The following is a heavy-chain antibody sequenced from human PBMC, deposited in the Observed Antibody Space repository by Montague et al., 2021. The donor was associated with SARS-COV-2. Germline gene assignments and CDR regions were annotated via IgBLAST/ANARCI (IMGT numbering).Heavy chain of an antibody. CDR3: ARESSDFYPRCFGV. CDR2: VSDSGTT. Sequence: SETLSLTCTVSGVSIDDNYFAWIRQPPGKGLEWIGSVSDSGTTDSNPSLRGRLTMSVDTSQNHFSMTLTSVTAADSALYFCARESSDFYPRCFGVWGRGVLITVTS. D-gene: IGHD6-25*01. V-gene: IGHV4-59*01. J-gene: IGHJ2*01. CDR1: GVSIDDNY.